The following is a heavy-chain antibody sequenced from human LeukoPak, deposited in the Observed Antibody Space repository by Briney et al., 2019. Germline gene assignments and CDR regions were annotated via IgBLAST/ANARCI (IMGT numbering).Heavy chain of an antibody. CDR1: GGSISSSSYY. CDR3: ARYEQWLGY. V-gene: IGHV4-61*05. CDR2: IYYSGST. J-gene: IGHJ4*02. D-gene: IGHD6-19*01. Sequence: EPSETLSLTCTVSGGSISSSSYYWGWIRQPPGKGLEWIGYIYYSGSTNYNPSLKSRVTISVDTSKNQFSLKLSSVTAADTAVYYCARYEQWLGYWGQGTLVTVSS.